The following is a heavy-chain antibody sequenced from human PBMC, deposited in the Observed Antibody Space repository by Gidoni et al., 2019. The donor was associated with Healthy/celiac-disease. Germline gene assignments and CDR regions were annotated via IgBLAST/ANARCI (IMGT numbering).Heavy chain of an antibody. CDR1: GGSISGYY. J-gene: IGHJ3*02. CDR2: IYYSGST. CDR3: ARDGVYSSAFDI. D-gene: IGHD6-13*01. V-gene: IGHV4-59*01. Sequence: QVQLQESGPGLVKPPETRSLTCTVSGGSISGYYWSWIRQPPGKGLEWIGYIYYSGSTNYNPSLKSPVTISVDTSKNQFSLKLSSVTAGDTAVYYCARDGVYSSAFDIWGQGTMVTVSS.